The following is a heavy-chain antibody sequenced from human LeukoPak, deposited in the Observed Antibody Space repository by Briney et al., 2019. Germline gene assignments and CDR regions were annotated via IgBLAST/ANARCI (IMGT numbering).Heavy chain of an antibody. Sequence: GRSLRLSCATSGSTFSGHHLHWVRQAPGKGLEWVGGTAYDGAEKYYADSVRGRFAISRDNSKSTVYLEMNSLRPEDAAVYYCAREGDRHFTFDYWGGRTVVTVSS. CDR3: AREGDRHFTFDY. V-gene: IGHV3-30*01. CDR1: GSTFSGHH. D-gene: IGHD2/OR15-2a*01. CDR2: TAYDGAEK. J-gene: IGHJ4*02.